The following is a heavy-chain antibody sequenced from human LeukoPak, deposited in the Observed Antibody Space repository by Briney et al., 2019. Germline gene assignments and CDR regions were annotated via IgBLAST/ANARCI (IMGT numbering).Heavy chain of an antibody. V-gene: IGHV3-21*01. CDR3: ARARVAAAGSIPDY. D-gene: IGHD6-13*01. J-gene: IGHJ4*02. Sequence: GGSLRLSCAASGFTFSSYSMNWVRQAPGKGLEWVSSISSSSSYIYYADSVKGRFTISRDNAKNSLYLQMNSLRAEDTAVYYCARARVAAAGSIPDYWGQGTLDTVSS. CDR2: ISSSSSYI. CDR1: GFTFSSYS.